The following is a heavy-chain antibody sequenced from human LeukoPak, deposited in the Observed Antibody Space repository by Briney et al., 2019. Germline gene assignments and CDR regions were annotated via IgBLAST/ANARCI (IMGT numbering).Heavy chain of an antibody. D-gene: IGHD6-19*01. J-gene: IGHJ2*01. Sequence: ASVNVSCKASGYTFTGYYMHWVRQAPGQGLEWMGWINPNSGGTNYAQKFQGRVTMTRDRSISTAYMELSRLRSDDTAVYYCARDLSLWYSSGWINWYFDLWGRGTLVTVSS. CDR1: GYTFTGYY. CDR2: INPNSGGT. CDR3: ARDLSLWYSSGWINWYFDL. V-gene: IGHV1-2*02.